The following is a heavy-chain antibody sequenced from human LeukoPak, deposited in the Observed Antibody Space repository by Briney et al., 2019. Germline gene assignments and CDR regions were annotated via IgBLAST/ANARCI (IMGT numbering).Heavy chain of an antibody. CDR2: ISAYNGNT. CDR1: GYTFSSYG. V-gene: IGHV1-18*01. J-gene: IGHJ4*02. D-gene: IGHD4-17*01. CDR3: AQAGPNTTMTIAY. Sequence: ASVKVSCTASGYTFSSYGISWVRQAPGQGLEWMGWISAYNGNTKYAQRLQGRVTMTTDTSTSTAYMELRSLRSDDTAVYFCAQAGPNTTMTIAYWGQGTPVTVSS.